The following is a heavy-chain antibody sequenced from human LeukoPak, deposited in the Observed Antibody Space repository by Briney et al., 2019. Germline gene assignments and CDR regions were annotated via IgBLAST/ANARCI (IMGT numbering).Heavy chain of an antibody. Sequence: PSETLSLTCTVSGGSISSYYWSWIRQPPGKGLEWIGYIYYSGSTNYNPSLKSRVTISVDTSKNQFSLKLSSVTAADTAVYYCARAWHYDSSGYYLSAFDIWGQGTMVTVSS. V-gene: IGHV4-59*01. D-gene: IGHD3-22*01. J-gene: IGHJ3*02. CDR1: GGSISSYY. CDR2: IYYSGST. CDR3: ARAWHYDSSGYYLSAFDI.